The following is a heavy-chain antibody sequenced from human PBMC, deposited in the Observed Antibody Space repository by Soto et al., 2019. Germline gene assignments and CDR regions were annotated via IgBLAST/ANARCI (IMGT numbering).Heavy chain of an antibody. Sequence: EVQLLESGGGLVQPGGSLRLSCAASGFTFGHFAMTWVRQAPGKGLEWVSTISGGDVSTYYADSVTGRFTISRDNSKNTRYLQMNSLRAEDTAVYYCAKKYHYGSGSYLYYFDYWGQGTLVTVSS. CDR2: ISGGDVST. CDR1: GFTFGHFA. D-gene: IGHD3-10*01. CDR3: AKKYHYGSGSYLYYFDY. V-gene: IGHV3-23*01. J-gene: IGHJ4*02.